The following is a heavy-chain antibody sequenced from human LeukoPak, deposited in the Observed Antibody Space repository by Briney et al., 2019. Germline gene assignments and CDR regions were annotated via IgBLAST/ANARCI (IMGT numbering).Heavy chain of an antibody. J-gene: IGHJ5*02. Sequence: GGSLRLSCTYSGFTFRTYGMHWVRQTPGKGLEWVAFLWFDGSHQYYADSVRGRFIISRDNSNNTLYLQMNSLRADDTAVYYCARDGNYFDTTPNWFDTWGQGTLVTVSS. V-gene: IGHV3-33*08. CDR1: GFTFRTYG. CDR2: LWFDGSHQ. CDR3: ARDGNYFDTTPNWFDT. D-gene: IGHD3-22*01.